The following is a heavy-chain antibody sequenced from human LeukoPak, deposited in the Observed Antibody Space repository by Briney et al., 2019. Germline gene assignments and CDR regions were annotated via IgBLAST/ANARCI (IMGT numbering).Heavy chain of an antibody. CDR1: GDSVSSNSAA. J-gene: IGHJ6*02. CDR3: AKEDYYYYGMDV. V-gene: IGHV6-1*01. Sequence: SQTLSLTCAISGDSVSSNSAAWHWIRQSPSRGLEWLGRTYYRSKWYNDYAVSVKSRITINPDTSKNQFSLQLNSVTPEDTAVYYCAKEDYYYYGMDVWGQGTTVTVSS. CDR2: TYYRSKWYN.